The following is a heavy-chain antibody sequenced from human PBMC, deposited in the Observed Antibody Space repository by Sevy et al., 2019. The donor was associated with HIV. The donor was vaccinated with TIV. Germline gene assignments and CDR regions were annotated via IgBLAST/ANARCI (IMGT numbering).Heavy chain of an antibody. J-gene: IGHJ3*02. CDR1: GDTFSTYG. D-gene: IGHD7-27*01. CDR3: AREGGVATTGDHDAFDI. V-gene: IGHV1-69*13. Sequence: SVKVSCKASGDTFSTYGLSWVRQAPGQGLEWMAGIIPIFGTPNYAQKFQGRVTITADESTSTAYMELSSLRSEDTALYYCAREGGVATTGDHDAFDIWGHGTMVTVSS. CDR2: IIPIFGTP.